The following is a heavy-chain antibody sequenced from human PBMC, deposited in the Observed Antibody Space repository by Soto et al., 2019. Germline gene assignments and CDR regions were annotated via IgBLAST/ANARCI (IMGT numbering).Heavy chain of an antibody. CDR1: GGTFSSYA. Sequence: SVKVSCKSSGGTFSSYAISWVRQAPGQGLEWMGGVIPVFGLATYAQKVQGRVTITADKSTNTAYMEVSSLRSEHTAVYYCARGKSYYGSGKGIYDYYSLDVWGQGTTVTVSS. CDR3: ARGKSYYGSGKGIYDYYSLDV. D-gene: IGHD3-10*01. V-gene: IGHV1-69*10. J-gene: IGHJ6*02. CDR2: VIPVFGLA.